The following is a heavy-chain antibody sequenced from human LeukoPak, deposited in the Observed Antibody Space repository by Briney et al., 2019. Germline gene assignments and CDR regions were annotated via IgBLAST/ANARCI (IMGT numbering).Heavy chain of an antibody. Sequence: ASVKVSCKASGGTFSSYAISWVRQAPGQGLEWMGGIIPIFGTADYAQKFQGRVTITADESTSTAYMELSSLRSEDTAVYYCARDTLEPRITIFGVSHPYYMDVWGKGTTVTVSS. D-gene: IGHD3-3*01. J-gene: IGHJ6*03. CDR1: GGTFSSYA. V-gene: IGHV1-69*13. CDR3: ARDTLEPRITIFGVSHPYYMDV. CDR2: IIPIFGTA.